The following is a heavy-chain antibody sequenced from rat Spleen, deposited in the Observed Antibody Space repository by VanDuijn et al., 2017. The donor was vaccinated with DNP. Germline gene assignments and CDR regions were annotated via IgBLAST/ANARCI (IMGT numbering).Heavy chain of an antibody. V-gene: IGHV3-1*01. J-gene: IGHJ2*01. CDR2: INYSGRT. D-gene: IGHD3-8*01. CDR1: DYSITRDY. Sequence: EVQLQESGPGLVRHSQSLSLTCSVPDYSITRDYWGCIRKLPGNKMEWIGHINYSGRTSYNPSLTGRTSITRDTSKNQFLLQLNSVTTEDTATYYSVRGHPPRGFDYWGQGVMVTVSS. CDR3: VRGHPPRGFDY.